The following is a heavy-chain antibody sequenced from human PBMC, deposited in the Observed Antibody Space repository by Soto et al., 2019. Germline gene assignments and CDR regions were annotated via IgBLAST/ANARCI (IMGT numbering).Heavy chain of an antibody. CDR1: GFTFSSYW. J-gene: IGHJ6*02. D-gene: IGHD4-4*01. CDR3: ARAPTKTYSKPRYYGMDV. CDR2: INSDGSST. Sequence: GGSLRLSCAASGFTFSSYWMHWVRQAPGKGLVWVSRINSDGSSTSYADSVKGRFTISRDNAKNTLSLQMNSLRAEDTAVYYCARAPTKTYSKPRYYGMDVWGQGTTVTVSS. V-gene: IGHV3-74*01.